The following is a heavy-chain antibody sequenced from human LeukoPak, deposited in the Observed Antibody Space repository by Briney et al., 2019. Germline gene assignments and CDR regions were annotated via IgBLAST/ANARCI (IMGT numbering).Heavy chain of an antibody. Sequence: SETLSLTCTVSGGSISSYYWSWIRQPPGKGLEWIGYIYYSGSTNYNPSLKGRVTISVDTSKNQFSLKLSSVTAADTAVYYCASTAVAGKYNWFDPWGQGTLVTVSS. CDR2: IYYSGST. CDR1: GGSISSYY. J-gene: IGHJ5*02. V-gene: IGHV4-59*01. CDR3: ASTAVAGKYNWFDP. D-gene: IGHD6-19*01.